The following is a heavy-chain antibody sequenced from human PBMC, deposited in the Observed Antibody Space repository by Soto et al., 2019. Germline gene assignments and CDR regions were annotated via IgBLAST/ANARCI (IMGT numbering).Heavy chain of an antibody. CDR1: GFTFSSYS. Sequence: GGSLRLSCAASGFTFSSYSMNWVRQAPGKGLEWVSYISSSSSTIYYADSVKGRFTISRDNAKNSLYLQMNSLRAEDTAVYYCARETSGTILAPVYYYYYMDVWGKGTTVTVSS. J-gene: IGHJ6*03. V-gene: IGHV3-48*01. CDR3: ARETSGTILAPVYYYYYMDV. CDR2: ISSSSSTI. D-gene: IGHD2-2*01.